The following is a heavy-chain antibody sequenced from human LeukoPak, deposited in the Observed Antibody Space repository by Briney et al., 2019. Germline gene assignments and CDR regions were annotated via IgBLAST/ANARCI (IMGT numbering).Heavy chain of an antibody. J-gene: IGHJ4*02. CDR1: GGSISSYY. V-gene: IGHV4-59*12. D-gene: IGHD1-7*01. CDR2: TYYSGST. Sequence: SETLSLTCTVSGGSISSYYWSWIRQPPGKGLEWIGYTYYSGSTNYNPSLKSRVTISVDTSKNQFSLKLSSVTAADTAVYYCARDGITRIDYWGQGTLVTVSS. CDR3: ARDGITRIDY.